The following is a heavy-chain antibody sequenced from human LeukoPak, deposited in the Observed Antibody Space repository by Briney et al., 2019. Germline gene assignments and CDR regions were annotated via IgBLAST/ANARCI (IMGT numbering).Heavy chain of an antibody. Sequence: ASVKVSCKTSGYIFTSYGITWVRQAPGQGLEWMGWISAYNVATDFAHNLQGRVTMTTDTSTTTVYMELRSLRSDDTAVYYCARCWSFDRGYCDYWGQGTLVTVSS. CDR2: ISAYNVAT. CDR3: ARCWSFDRGYCDY. V-gene: IGHV1-18*01. J-gene: IGHJ4*02. CDR1: GYIFTSYG.